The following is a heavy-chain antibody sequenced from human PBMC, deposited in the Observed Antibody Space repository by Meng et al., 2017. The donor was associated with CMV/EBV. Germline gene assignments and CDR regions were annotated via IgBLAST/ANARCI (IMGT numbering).Heavy chain of an antibody. Sequence: GESLKISCAASGFTFSSYSMNWVRQAPGKGLEWVSSISSSSSYIYYADSVKGRFTISRDNAKNSLYLQMNSLRAEDTAVYYCARDFILSGNYYCYYGMDVWGQGTTVTVSS. D-gene: IGHD3-16*02. V-gene: IGHV3-21*01. CDR2: ISSSSSYI. CDR3: ARDFILSGNYYCYYGMDV. J-gene: IGHJ6*02. CDR1: GFTFSSYS.